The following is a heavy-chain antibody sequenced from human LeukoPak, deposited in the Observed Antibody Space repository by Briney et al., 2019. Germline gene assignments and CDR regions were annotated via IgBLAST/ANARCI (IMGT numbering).Heavy chain of an antibody. D-gene: IGHD5-24*01. J-gene: IGHJ4*02. CDR3: ASRKTPGYNPVDY. CDR2: INHSGST. Sequence: SETLSLTCAVYGGSFSGYYWSWIRQPPGKGLEWIGEINHSGSTNYNPSLKSRVTISVDTSKNQFSLKLSSVTAADTAVYCCASRKTPGYNPVDYWGQGTLVTVSS. CDR1: GGSFSGYY. V-gene: IGHV4-34*01.